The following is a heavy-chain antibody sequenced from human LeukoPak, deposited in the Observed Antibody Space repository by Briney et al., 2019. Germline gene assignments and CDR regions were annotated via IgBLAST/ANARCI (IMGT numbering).Heavy chain of an antibody. D-gene: IGHD3-3*01. CDR2: IIPISDTA. Sequence: ASVKVSCKASGYTFTSYAISWVRQAPGRGLGWMGGIIPISDTANYAQKFQGRVTITADKSTSTAYMELSSLRSEDTAVYYCARGPILRFLEWSQRYYYYMDVWGKGTTVTVFS. CDR3: ARGPILRFLEWSQRYYYYMDV. J-gene: IGHJ6*03. CDR1: GYTFTSYA. V-gene: IGHV1-69*06.